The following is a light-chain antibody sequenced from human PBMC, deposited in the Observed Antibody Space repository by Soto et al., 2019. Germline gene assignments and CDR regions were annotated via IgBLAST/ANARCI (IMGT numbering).Light chain of an antibody. Sequence: EIVLTQSPGTLSLSPGERATLSCRASQSVSSSYLAWYQQKPGQAPRLLIYGASSRATGIPDRFSGSGSGTDFTLTISRLAPEDFAVYYCQQYGSSPNTFGGGTKVDIK. J-gene: IGKJ4*01. CDR3: QQYGSSPNT. CDR2: GAS. CDR1: QSVSSSY. V-gene: IGKV3-20*01.